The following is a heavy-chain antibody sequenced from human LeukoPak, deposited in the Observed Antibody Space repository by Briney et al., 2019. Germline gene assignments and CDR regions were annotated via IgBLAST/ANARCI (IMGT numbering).Heavy chain of an antibody. CDR1: GGAISSYY. CDR2: IYSSGST. V-gene: IGHV4-4*07. D-gene: IGHD6-13*01. Sequence: SETLSLTCTVSGGAISSYYWSWIRQPPGKGLEWIGRIYSSGSTNYNTSLKSRVTMSVDTSKNQFSLKLSSVTAADTAVYYCARDNEAAARAYDYWGQGTLVTVSS. CDR3: ARDNEAAARAYDY. J-gene: IGHJ4*02.